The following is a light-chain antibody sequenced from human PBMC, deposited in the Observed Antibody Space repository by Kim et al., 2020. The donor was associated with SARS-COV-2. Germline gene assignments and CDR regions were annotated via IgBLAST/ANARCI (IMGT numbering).Light chain of an antibody. CDR2: DNN. CDR3: GTWDSSLSAVV. V-gene: IGLV1-51*01. J-gene: IGLJ2*01. Sequence: QSVLTQPPSVSAAPGQKVTISCSGGSSNIGNNYVSWYQQLPGTAPKLLIYDNNKRPSGIPDRLSGSKSGTSATLGITGLQTGDEADYYCGTWDSSLSAVVFGGGTQLTVL. CDR1: SSNIGNNY.